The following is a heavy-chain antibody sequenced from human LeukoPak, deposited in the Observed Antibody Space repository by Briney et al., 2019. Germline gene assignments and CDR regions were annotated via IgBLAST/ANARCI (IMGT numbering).Heavy chain of an antibody. D-gene: IGHD2-15*01. CDR1: GFTFSSYS. J-gene: IGHJ5*02. V-gene: IGHV3-21*01. CDR3: ARGADGVSSNSRGWLDP. Sequence: GGSLRLSCTASGFTFSSYSMNWVRQAPGKGLEWVSSISTSSSYMYYADSLKGRFTISRDNARKSLYLQMNTLRAEDTAVYFCARGADGVSSNSRGWLDPWGQGTLVTVSS. CDR2: ISTSSSYM.